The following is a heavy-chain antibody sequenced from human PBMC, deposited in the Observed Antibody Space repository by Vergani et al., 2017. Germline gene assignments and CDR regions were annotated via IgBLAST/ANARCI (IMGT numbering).Heavy chain of an antibody. D-gene: IGHD5-12*01. Sequence: EVQLLESGGGLVQPGGSLRLSCAASGFTFSSYAMSWVRPAPGKGLEWVSAISGSGGSTYYADSVTGRFTISRDNSKNTLYLQMNSLRAEDTAVYYCAKDVATVQRFDYWGQGTLVTVSS. V-gene: IGHV3-23*01. CDR3: AKDVATVQRFDY. CDR1: GFTFSSYA. CDR2: ISGSGGST. J-gene: IGHJ4*02.